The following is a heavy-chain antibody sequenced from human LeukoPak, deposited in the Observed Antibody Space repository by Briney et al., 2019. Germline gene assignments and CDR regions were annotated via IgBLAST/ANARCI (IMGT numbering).Heavy chain of an antibody. V-gene: IGHV4-31*03. D-gene: IGHD6-13*01. CDR2: IYYSGST. J-gene: IGHJ6*02. Sequence: NPSQTLSLTCTVSGGSISSGGYYWSWIRQHPGKGLEWIGYIYYSGSTYYNPSLKSRVTISVDTSKNQFSLKLSSVTAADTAVYYCERESGIAAAGTLPVPYGMDVWGQGTTVTVSS. CDR3: ERESGIAAAGTLPVPYGMDV. CDR1: GGSISSGGYY.